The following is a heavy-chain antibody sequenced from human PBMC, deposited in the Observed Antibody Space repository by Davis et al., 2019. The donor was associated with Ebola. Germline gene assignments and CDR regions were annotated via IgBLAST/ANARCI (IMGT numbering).Heavy chain of an antibody. CDR3: AAARSGYQKGAFDI. CDR2: ISSSSSYI. V-gene: IGHV3-21*01. D-gene: IGHD3-3*01. Sequence: GESLKISCAASRFTFSSYSMNWVRQAPGKGLEWVSSISSSSSYIYYADSVKGRFTISRDNAKNSLYLQMNSLRAEDTAVYYCAAARSGYQKGAFDIWGQGTMVTVSS. J-gene: IGHJ3*02. CDR1: RFTFSSYS.